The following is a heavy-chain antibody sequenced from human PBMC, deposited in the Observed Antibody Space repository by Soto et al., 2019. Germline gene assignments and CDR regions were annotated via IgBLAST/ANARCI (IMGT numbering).Heavy chain of an antibody. CDR2: ISGSGGST. CDR3: AKVGTIFGVVTDNDY. Sequence: PGGSLRLSCAASGFTFSSYAMSWVRQAPGKGLEWVSAISGSGGSTYYADSVKGRFTISRDNSKNTLYLQMNSLRAEDTAVYYCAKVGTIFGVVTDNDYWGQGTLVTVSS. D-gene: IGHD3-3*01. CDR1: GFTFSSYA. V-gene: IGHV3-23*01. J-gene: IGHJ4*02.